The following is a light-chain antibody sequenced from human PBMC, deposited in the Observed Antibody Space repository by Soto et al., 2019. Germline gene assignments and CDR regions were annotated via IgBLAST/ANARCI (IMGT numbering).Light chain of an antibody. V-gene: IGLV2-14*01. J-gene: IGLJ1*01. CDR3: SSYTSSSPYV. CDR2: DAS. Sequence: QSALTPPAAVSGSTGQSITISCTGTSSDVGGYNYVSWYQQHPGKAPKLMIYDASNRPSGVSNRFSGSKSGNTASLTISGLQAEDEADYYCSSYTSSSPYVFGTGTKVTVL. CDR1: SSDVGGYNY.